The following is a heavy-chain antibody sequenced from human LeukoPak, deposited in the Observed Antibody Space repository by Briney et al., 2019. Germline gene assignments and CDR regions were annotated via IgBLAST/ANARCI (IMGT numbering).Heavy chain of an antibody. CDR1: GFTFRSYT. J-gene: IGHJ3*01. Sequence: PGGSLRLSCAASGFTFRSYTMSWVRQAPGQGLEWVSSISTSSSYMYYGESVKGRFTISRDNSKNMVYLQMNSLRAEDTALYYCVGDPPNSGYAFQVWGHGTVVTVSS. D-gene: IGHD3-22*01. V-gene: IGHV3-21*01. CDR2: ISTSSSYM. CDR3: VGDPPNSGYAFQV.